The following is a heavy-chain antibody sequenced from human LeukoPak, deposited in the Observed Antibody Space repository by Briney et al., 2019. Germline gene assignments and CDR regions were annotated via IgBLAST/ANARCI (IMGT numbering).Heavy chain of an antibody. Sequence: GSLRLSCAASGFTFSSYCMHWVRQAPGKGLEWVAVISYDGRNKYYADSVKGRFTISRDNSKNTLYLQMNSLRAEDTAVYYCTKNVDTXMAXEXYYXYYGMDVWGQGTTVTVSS. J-gene: IGHJ6*02. CDR2: ISYDGRNK. CDR1: GFTFSSYC. CDR3: TKNVDTXMAXEXYYXYYGMDV. V-gene: IGHV3-30*18. D-gene: IGHD5-18*01.